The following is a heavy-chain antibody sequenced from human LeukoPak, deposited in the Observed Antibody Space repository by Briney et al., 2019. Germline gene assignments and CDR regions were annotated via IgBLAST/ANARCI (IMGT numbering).Heavy chain of an antibody. CDR2: IANSGST. D-gene: IGHD2-15*01. V-gene: IGHV4-59*11. J-gene: IGHJ6*03. CDR1: GGSISSHY. Sequence: PSETLSLTCTVSGGSISSHYWTWIRQSPVKGLEWIGDIANSGSTSYNPSLKSRVTISIDTSKNQFSLKLSSVTAADTAVYYCGRDALVGYFSYYYMDVWGKGTTVTVSS. CDR3: GRDALVGYFSYYYMDV.